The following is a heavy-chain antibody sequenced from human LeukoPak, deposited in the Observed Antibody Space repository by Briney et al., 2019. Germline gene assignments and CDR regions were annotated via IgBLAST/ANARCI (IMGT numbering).Heavy chain of an antibody. CDR1: GFSFSDCI. CDR3: ARLYGDSSGTSFDH. J-gene: IGHJ4*02. D-gene: IGHD6-19*01. V-gene: IGHV3-11*03. CDR2: ISSNTIYT. Sequence: GGSLRLSCSASGFSFSDCIMNWVRQAPGKGLEWLSYISSNTIYTNYADSVKGRFSISRDNAKNSLYLQMNSLRVEDTAVYYCARLYGDSSGTSFDHWGQGTLVTVSS.